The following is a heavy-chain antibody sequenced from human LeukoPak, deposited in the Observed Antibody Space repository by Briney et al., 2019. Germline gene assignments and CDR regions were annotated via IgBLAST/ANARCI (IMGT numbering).Heavy chain of an antibody. CDR1: GFTFSSYS. V-gene: IGHV3-48*04. D-gene: IGHD3-9*01. CDR3: ARAPTKFRRDWFDP. CDR2: ISSSGSTI. Sequence: GGSLRLSCAASGFTFSSYSMNWVRQAPGKGLEWVSYISSSGSTIYYADSVKGRFTISRDNAKNSLYLQMNNLRVEDTAVYYCARAPTKFRRDWFDPWGQGTLVTVSS. J-gene: IGHJ5*02.